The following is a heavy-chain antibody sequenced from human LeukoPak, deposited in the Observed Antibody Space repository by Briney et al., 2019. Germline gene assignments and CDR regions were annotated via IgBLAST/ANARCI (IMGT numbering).Heavy chain of an antibody. V-gene: IGHV1-69*05. CDR1: GGTFSSYA. J-gene: IGHJ6*03. D-gene: IGHD2-2*01. CDR2: IIPIFGTA. CDR3: ARDRYQRMPGYYYYYMDV. Sequence: SVKVSCKASGGTFSSYAISWVRQAPGQGLEWMGGIIPIFGTANYAQKFQGRVTITTDESTSTAYMELSSLRSEDTAVYYCARDRYQRMPGYYYYYMDVWGKGTTVTVSS.